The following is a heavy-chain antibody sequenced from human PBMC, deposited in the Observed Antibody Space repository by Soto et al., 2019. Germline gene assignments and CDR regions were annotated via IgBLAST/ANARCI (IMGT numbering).Heavy chain of an antibody. D-gene: IGHD3-22*01. Sequence: PGGSLRLSCAASGFTFSDYFMTWIRQAPGKGLEWVSYISSSGTTIFYADSVKGRFTISRDNSKNTMYLEMNSLRAEDTAVYYCAKDTFYHDSSGYSVFDYWGQGTLVTVSS. CDR1: GFTFSDYF. CDR3: AKDTFYHDSSGYSVFDY. J-gene: IGHJ4*02. CDR2: ISSSGTTI. V-gene: IGHV3-11*04.